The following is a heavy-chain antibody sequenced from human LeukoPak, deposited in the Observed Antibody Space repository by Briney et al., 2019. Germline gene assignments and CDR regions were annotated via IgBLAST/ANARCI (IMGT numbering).Heavy chain of an antibody. J-gene: IGHJ3*02. V-gene: IGHV4-39*07. CDR1: GGSISSSSYY. D-gene: IGHD3-22*01. CDR2: IYYSGST. Sequence: SETLSLTCTVSGGSISSSSYYWGWIRQPPGKGLEWIGSIYYSGSTYYNPSLKSRVTISVDTSKNQFSLKLSSVTAADTAVYYCARDLRYDSGGYYFKYAFDIWGQGTMVTVSS. CDR3: ARDLRYDSGGYYFKYAFDI.